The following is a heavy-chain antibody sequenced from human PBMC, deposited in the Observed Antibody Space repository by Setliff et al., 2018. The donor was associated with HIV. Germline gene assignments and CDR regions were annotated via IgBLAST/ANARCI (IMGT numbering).Heavy chain of an antibody. CDR2: IETTGTV. Sequence: SETLSLTCNLSGDSIRSQFWTWIRQTPGKGLEWIASIETTGTVNYSPSLKSRVSISLDPSRSQFSLTMTSVTAADTAVYYCARGLSSQTYWGTRPLGLDYWGQGSLVTVSS. J-gene: IGHJ4*01. D-gene: IGHD2-2*01. CDR3: ARGLSSQTYWGTRPLGLDY. V-gene: IGHV4-4*08. CDR1: GDSIRSQF.